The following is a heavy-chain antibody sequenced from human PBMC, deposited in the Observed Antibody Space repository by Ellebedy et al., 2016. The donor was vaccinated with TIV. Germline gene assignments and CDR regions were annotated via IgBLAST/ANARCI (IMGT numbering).Heavy chain of an antibody. V-gene: IGHV1-58*01. CDR1: GFTFSSSS. Sequence: SVKVSXXASGFTFSSSSVQWVRQARGQRLEWIGWIVVGSGNTNYAQKFQERVTITRDMSTTTAYMELSSLRSEDTAVYYCATGVGDSSRNYYYYYMDVWGKGTTVTVSS. J-gene: IGHJ6*03. CDR2: IVVGSGNT. CDR3: ATGVGDSSRNYYYYYMDV. D-gene: IGHD6-13*01.